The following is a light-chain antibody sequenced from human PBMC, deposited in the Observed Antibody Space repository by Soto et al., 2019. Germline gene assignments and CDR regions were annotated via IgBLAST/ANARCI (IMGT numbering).Light chain of an antibody. J-gene: IGKJ3*01. Sequence: EIVLTQSPATLSLSPGERATLSCRASQSVSSYLAWYQQKPGQAPRLLIYDASNRATGIPARFSGSGSGTDSTLTISSLEPEDFAVYYCQQRSNWPPGVTFGPGTKVDIK. CDR2: DAS. CDR1: QSVSSY. CDR3: QQRSNWPPGVT. V-gene: IGKV3-11*01.